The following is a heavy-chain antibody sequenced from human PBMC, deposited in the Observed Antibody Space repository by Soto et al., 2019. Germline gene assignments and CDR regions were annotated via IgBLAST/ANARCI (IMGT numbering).Heavy chain of an antibody. CDR2: VSGIDGTT. D-gene: IGHD2-21*01. J-gene: IGHJ4*02. CDR3: AKAYGHIDPFDF. CDR1: ILTFSNSA. V-gene: IGHV3-23*01. Sequence: GGSLRLSCVGSILTFSNSAMSWVRQAPGKGLEWVSTVSGIDGTTYYADSVKGRFTISRDNSKNTLFLQMNGLRAEDTAIYYCAKAYGHIDPFDFWGQGTLVTVSS.